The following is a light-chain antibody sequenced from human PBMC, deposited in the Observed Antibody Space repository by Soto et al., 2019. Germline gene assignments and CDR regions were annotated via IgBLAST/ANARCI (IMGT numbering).Light chain of an antibody. CDR2: KAS. CDR1: QSISSW. Sequence: DIQIALSPSTVSASVEDKVTIPFRASQSISSWLAWYQQKPGKAPKLLIYKASSLESGVPSRFSGSGSGTEFTLTISSLQPDDFATYYCQQYNSYSRTFGQGTKVDIK. V-gene: IGKV1-5*03. CDR3: QQYNSYSRT. J-gene: IGKJ1*01.